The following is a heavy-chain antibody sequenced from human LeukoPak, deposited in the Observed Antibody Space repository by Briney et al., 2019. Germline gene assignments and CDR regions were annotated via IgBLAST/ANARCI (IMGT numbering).Heavy chain of an antibody. J-gene: IGHJ4*02. V-gene: IGHV3-9*03. CDR3: AVGPSFDY. CDR1: GFTFDDYA. CDR2: ISWNSGSI. Sequence: GGSLRLSCAASGFTFDDYAMHWVRQAPGKGLEWVSGISWNSGSIGYADSVKGRFTISRDNAKNSLYLQMNSLRAEDMALYYCAVGPSFDYWGQGTLVTVSS. D-gene: IGHD3/OR15-3a*01.